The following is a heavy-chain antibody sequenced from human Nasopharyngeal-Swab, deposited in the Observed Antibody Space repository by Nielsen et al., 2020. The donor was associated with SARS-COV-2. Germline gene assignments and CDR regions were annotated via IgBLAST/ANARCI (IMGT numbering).Heavy chain of an antibody. V-gene: IGHV2-26*01. CDR1: GFALTNRRMG. CDR2: IFSNDER. D-gene: IGHD2-2*01. CDR3: ARIGFDLPLWNFYYYMDV. Sequence: SGPTLVKPTETLTLTCTVSGFALTNRRMGVSWIRQPPGKALEWLAHIFSNDERSYSTSLKSRLTISKDTSKSQVFLTMTNMDPVDTATYYCARIGFDLPLWNFYYYMDVWGKGTTVTVSS. J-gene: IGHJ6*03.